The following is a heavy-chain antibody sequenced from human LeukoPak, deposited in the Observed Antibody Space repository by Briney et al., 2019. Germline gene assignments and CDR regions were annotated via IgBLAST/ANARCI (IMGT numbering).Heavy chain of an antibody. CDR1: GGSINNLF. CDR2: FSYSGGT. V-gene: IGHV4-59*01. CDR3: AREGRLGKYYDY. D-gene: IGHD3-16*01. Sequence: SETLSLTCTVSGGSINNLFWTWIRQPPGKGLEWIGDFSYSGGTTYNPSLKSRVTISIDTSKNQFSLNLNSVTAADTAVYYCAREGRLGKYYDYWGPGTLVTVSS. J-gene: IGHJ4*02.